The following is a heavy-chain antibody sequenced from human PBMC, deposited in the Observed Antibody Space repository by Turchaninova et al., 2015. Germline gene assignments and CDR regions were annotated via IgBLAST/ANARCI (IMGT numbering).Heavy chain of an antibody. V-gene: IGHV4-38-2*01. CDR2: IYQSGAT. D-gene: IGHD2-15*01. J-gene: IGHJ4*02. Sequence: QVQLQESGPGLVKPSETLSLTCALSGYSISSGYYWGWIRQPPGKGLEWSGGIYQSGATYYSPSLKRGVTISVDTSKNQFSLKLNSVTAADAAVYYCASLRYCSGDNCYPGVVWGQGTLVTVSS. CDR1: GYSISSGYY. CDR3: ASLRYCSGDNCYPGVV.